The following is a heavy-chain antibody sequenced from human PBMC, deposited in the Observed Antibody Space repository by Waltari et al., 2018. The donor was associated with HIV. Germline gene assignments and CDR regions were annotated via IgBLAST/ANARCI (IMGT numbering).Heavy chain of an antibody. CDR3: ARGTYGDYFDY. D-gene: IGHD4-17*01. CDR1: DYPIANGYY. Sequence: QVQLQESGPGLVKASEPLSLTCAVSDYPIANGYYWGWIRQPTGKGREWIGKIYHRGSTYYNPSLKSRVTISVDTSKNQFSLKLTSVTAADTAVYYCARGTYGDYFDYWGQGTLVTVSS. V-gene: IGHV4-38-2*01. CDR2: IYHRGST. J-gene: IGHJ4*02.